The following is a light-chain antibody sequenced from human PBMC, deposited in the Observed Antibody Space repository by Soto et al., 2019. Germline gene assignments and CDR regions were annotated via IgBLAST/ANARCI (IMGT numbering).Light chain of an antibody. CDR2: AAS. Sequence: IQTSQSASSVSASVGDRVTITCRASQGISNYLAWYQQKPGKVPKLLIYAASSLQSGVPSRFSGSGSGTDFTLTISSLQPEDVATYYCQKYNSAPWTFGQGTKVDNK. V-gene: IGKV1-27*01. J-gene: IGKJ1*01. CDR3: QKYNSAPWT. CDR1: QGISNY.